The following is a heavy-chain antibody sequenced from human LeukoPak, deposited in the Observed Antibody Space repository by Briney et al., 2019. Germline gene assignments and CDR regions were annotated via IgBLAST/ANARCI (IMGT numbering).Heavy chain of an antibody. CDR3: ARQGERPGISAY. V-gene: IGHV4-39*01. D-gene: IGHD1-26*01. CDR2: IFSGST. Sequence: LETLSLTCIVSGDSISSSSYYWGWVRQPPGKGLEWIGSIFSGSTYYNPSLKSRVTISLNTSKNQFSLNLSSVTAADSAVYYCARQGERPGISAYWGQGTLVTVSS. CDR1: GDSISSSSYY. J-gene: IGHJ4*02.